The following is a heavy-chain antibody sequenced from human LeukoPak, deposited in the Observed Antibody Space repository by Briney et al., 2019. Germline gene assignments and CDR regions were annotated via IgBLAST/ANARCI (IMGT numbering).Heavy chain of an antibody. D-gene: IGHD5-18*01. V-gene: IGHV1-69*01. CDR1: GGTFSSYA. J-gene: IGHJ6*03. CDR2: IIPIFGTA. CDR3: ARGSDTAMVMGYYYYYMDV. Sequence: SVKVSCKASGGTFSSYAISWVRQAPGQGLEWMGGIIPIFGTANYAQKFQGRVTITADESTSKASMELSSLRSEDTAVYYCARGSDTAMVMGYYYYYMDVWGKGTTVTVSS.